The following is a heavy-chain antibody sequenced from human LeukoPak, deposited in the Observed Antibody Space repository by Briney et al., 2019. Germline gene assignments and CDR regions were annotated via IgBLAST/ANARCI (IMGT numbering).Heavy chain of an antibody. V-gene: IGHV1-46*01. Sequence: ASVKVSCKASGYTFTSYYMHWVRQAPGQGLEWMGIINPSGGSTSYAQKFQGRVTMTRDTSTSTVYMELSSLRSEDTAVYYCARKGSYSSSWYDSFDYWGQGTLVTVSS. CDR3: ARKGSYSSSWYDSFDY. D-gene: IGHD6-13*01. J-gene: IGHJ4*02. CDR1: GYTFTSYY. CDR2: INPSGGST.